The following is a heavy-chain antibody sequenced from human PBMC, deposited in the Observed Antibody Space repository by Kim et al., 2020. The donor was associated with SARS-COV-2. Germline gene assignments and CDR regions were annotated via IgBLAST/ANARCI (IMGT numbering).Heavy chain of an antibody. CDR2: ISNSGST. D-gene: IGHD6-19*01. CDR3: AGGSGWLTDA. J-gene: IGHJ5*02. V-gene: IGHV4-59*13. Sequence: SETLSLTCTVSGGSISTYYYTWIRHSPGKGLEWIGHISNSGSTNFNPSLKSRVSLSSDTSKNQFSLRLTSVTAADTAVYYCAGGSGWLTDAWGQGSLVTVSS. CDR1: GGSISTYY.